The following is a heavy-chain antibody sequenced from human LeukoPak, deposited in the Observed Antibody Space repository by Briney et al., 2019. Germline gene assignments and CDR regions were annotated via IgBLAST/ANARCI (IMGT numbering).Heavy chain of an antibody. Sequence: SETLSLTCTVSGGSISSFYWSWIRHPPGKGLEWGGYIYYSGSTDYNPSLKSRVTISVDTSKNPFFLKLSSVTAADTAVYYCARLLPPYSSSVVNWFDPWGQGTLVTVSS. D-gene: IGHD6-13*01. CDR1: GGSISSFY. V-gene: IGHV4-59*01. CDR3: ARLLPPYSSSVVNWFDP. CDR2: IYYSGST. J-gene: IGHJ5*02.